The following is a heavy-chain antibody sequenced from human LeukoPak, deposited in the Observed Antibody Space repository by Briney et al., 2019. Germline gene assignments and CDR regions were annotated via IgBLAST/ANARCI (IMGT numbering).Heavy chain of an antibody. CDR3: ARGWVYDGNVCVY. CDR1: GYTFTSYD. Sequence: VSVKVSCKASGYTFTSYDINWVREATGQGLEWMGWMNPNSGNTGYAQKFQGRVAMTRNTSISTDYMELSSLRSEDTAVYYCARGWVYDGNVCVYWGQGTLVTVSS. J-gene: IGHJ4*02. CDR2: MNPNSGNT. D-gene: IGHD2-8*01. V-gene: IGHV1-8*01.